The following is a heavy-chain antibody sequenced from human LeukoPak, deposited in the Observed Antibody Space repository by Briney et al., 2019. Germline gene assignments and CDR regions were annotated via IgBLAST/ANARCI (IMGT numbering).Heavy chain of an antibody. D-gene: IGHD2-2*01. CDR2: ISSSGSTI. J-gene: IGHJ5*02. CDR3: ARVGVPAARRGWFDP. CDR1: GFTFGSYE. Sequence: GGSLRLSCAAPGFTFGSYEMNWVRQAPGKGLEWVSYISSSGSTIYYADSVKGRFTISRDNAKNSLYLQMNSLRAEDTAVYYCARVGVPAARRGWFDPWGQGTLVTVSS. V-gene: IGHV3-48*03.